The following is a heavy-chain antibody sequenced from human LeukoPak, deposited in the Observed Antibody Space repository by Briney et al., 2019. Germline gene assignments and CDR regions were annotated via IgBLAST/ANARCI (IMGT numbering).Heavy chain of an antibody. CDR2: ISGRGDDT. CDR3: AKEGGIRCYFCWFDP. V-gene: IGHV3-23*01. Sequence: AGGSLRLSCAAPGFPFSTYAMSWVRQAPGKGLEWVSAISGRGDDTYYADSVKGRFTISRDNSKNTLYLQMNSLRAEDTAVYYCAKEGGIRCYFCWFDPWGQGTLVTVSS. CDR1: GFPFSTYA. J-gene: IGHJ5*02. D-gene: IGHD2-2*01.